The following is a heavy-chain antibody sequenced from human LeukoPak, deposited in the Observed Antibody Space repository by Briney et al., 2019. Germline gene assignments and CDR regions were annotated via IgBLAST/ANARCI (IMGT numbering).Heavy chain of an antibody. CDR3: ASIGYSYGYPSNWFDP. D-gene: IGHD5-18*01. J-gene: IGHJ5*02. CDR2: ISSSGSTI. CDR1: GFTFSSYG. Sequence: PGRSLRLSCAASGFTFSSYGMHWVRQAPGKGLEWVSYISSSGSTIYYADSVKGRFTISRDNAKNSLYLQMNSLRAEDTAVYYCASIGYSYGYPSNWFDPWGQGTLVTVSS. V-gene: IGHV3-48*04.